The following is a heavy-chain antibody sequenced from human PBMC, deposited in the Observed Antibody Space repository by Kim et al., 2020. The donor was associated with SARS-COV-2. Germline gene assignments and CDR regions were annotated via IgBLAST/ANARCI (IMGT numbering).Heavy chain of an antibody. CDR2: IYFTGST. CDR1: GGSISSGGYS. V-gene: IGHV4-31*03. D-gene: IGHD6-13*01. J-gene: IGHJ6*02. Sequence: SETLSLTCTVSGGSISSGGYSWSWIRQRPGKGLEWIGYIYFTGSTFYNPSLESRVTISLDTSKNQFSLKLISVTAADTAVYYCAREAGSSWGGGDGLDVWGQGTTVTVSS. CDR3: AREAGSSWGGGDGLDV.